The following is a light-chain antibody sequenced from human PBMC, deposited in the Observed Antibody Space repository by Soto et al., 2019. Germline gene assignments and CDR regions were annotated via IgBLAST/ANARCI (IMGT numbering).Light chain of an antibody. CDR3: CSYAGSSNVV. CDR2: EGS. J-gene: IGLJ2*01. V-gene: IGLV2-23*01. CDR1: SSDVGSYNL. Sequence: QSVLTQPASVSGSPGQSITISCTGTSSDVGSYNLVSWYQQHPGKAPKLMIYEGSKRPSGVSNRFSGSKSGNTASLTIPGLQAEDEADYYCCSYAGSSNVVFGGGTQLTVL.